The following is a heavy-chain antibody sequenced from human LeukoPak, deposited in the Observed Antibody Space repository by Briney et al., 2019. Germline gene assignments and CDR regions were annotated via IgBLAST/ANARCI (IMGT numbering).Heavy chain of an antibody. CDR1: GGSISSSSYY. D-gene: IGHD2-15*01. J-gene: IGHJ4*02. Sequence: SETLSLTCTVSGGSISSSSYYWSWIRQPAGKGLEWIGRIYASGSANYNPSLKSRVTVSVDTSKNQFSLKLSSVTAADTAVYYCARAIYCSGGSCYSADFDYWGQGTLVTVSS. V-gene: IGHV4-61*02. CDR2: IYASGSA. CDR3: ARAIYCSGGSCYSADFDY.